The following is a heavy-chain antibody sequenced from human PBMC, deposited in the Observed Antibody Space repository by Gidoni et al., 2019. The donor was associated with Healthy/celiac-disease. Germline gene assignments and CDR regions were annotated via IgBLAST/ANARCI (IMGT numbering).Heavy chain of an antibody. Sequence: VQLVESGGGLVQPGGSLRLSCAASGVTFSSYWMSWGRQAPGKGLEWVANRKQDGSEKYYVDSVKGRFTISRDNAKNSLYLQMNSLRAEDTAVYYCARAGGPYGGNPKYNWFDPWGQGTLVTVSS. CDR3: ARAGGPYGGNPKYNWFDP. CDR1: GVTFSSYW. D-gene: IGHD2-15*01. V-gene: IGHV3-7*03. CDR2: RKQDGSEK. J-gene: IGHJ5*02.